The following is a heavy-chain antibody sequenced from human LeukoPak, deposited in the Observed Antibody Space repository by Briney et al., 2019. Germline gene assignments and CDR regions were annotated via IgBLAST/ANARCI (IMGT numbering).Heavy chain of an antibody. CDR2: ISYDGSNK. Sequence: PGRSLRLSCAASGFTFSSYAMHWVRQAPGKGLEWVAVISYDGSNKYYADSVKGRFTISRDNSKNTLYLQMNGLRAEDTAVYYCARDGTVQYGMDVWGQGTTVTVSS. CDR1: GFTFSSYA. J-gene: IGHJ6*02. D-gene: IGHD1-1*01. V-gene: IGHV3-30-3*01. CDR3: ARDGTVQYGMDV.